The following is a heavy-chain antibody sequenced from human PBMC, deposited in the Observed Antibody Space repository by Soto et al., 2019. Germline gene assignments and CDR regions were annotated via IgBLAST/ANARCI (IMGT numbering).Heavy chain of an antibody. CDR1: GYTFTSYA. CDR3: ARDRRHYDILTGYSYWYFDL. D-gene: IGHD3-9*01. CDR2: INAGNGNT. V-gene: IGHV1-3*01. J-gene: IGHJ2*01. Sequence: QVQLVQSGAEVKKPGASVKVSCKASGYTFTSYAMHWVRQAPGQRLEWMGWINAGNGNTKYSQKFQGRVTITRDTSASTAYMALSSLRSEDTTVYYCARDRRHYDILTGYSYWYFDLWGRGTLVTVSS.